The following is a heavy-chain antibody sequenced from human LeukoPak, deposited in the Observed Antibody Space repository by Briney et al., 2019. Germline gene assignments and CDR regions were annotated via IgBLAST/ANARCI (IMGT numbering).Heavy chain of an antibody. Sequence: PSETLSLTCAVYGGSFSGYYWGLIRQPPGKGLEWIGEINHSGSTNYNPSLKSRVTISVDTSKNQFSLRLSSVTAADTAVYYCARVTGYMTEDYFDYWGQGTLITVSS. CDR2: INHSGST. D-gene: IGHD6-13*01. V-gene: IGHV4-34*01. CDR3: ARVTGYMTEDYFDY. J-gene: IGHJ4*02. CDR1: GGSFSGYY.